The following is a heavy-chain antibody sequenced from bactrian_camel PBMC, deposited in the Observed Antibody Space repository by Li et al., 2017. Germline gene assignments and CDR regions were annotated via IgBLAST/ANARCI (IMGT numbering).Heavy chain of an antibody. V-gene: IGHV3S55*01. D-gene: IGHD5*01. J-gene: IGHJ4*01. Sequence: HVQLVESGGGSVEAGGSLRLACAASGYTYRSYCMGWFRQAPGKEREKVASIYTGGNTYYADSVKGRFTISQDNAKKTIYLQMSNVKPDDTAMYYCAAGYRWTGRALGGNEYNYWGQGTQVTVS. CDR2: IYTGGNT. CDR1: GYTYRSYC. CDR3: AAGYRWTGRALGGNEYNY.